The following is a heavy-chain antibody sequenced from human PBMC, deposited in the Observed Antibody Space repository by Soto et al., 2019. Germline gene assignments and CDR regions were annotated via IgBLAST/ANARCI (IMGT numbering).Heavy chain of an antibody. CDR1: GGSISSYY. CDR3: ARDSGYSSSWENFDY. J-gene: IGHJ4*02. D-gene: IGHD6-13*01. CDR2: IYTSGST. Sequence: SETLSLTCTVCGGSISSYYWSWIRQPAGKGLEWIGRIYTSGSTNYNPSLKSRVTMSVDTSKNQFSLKLSSVTAADTAVYYCARDSGYSSSWENFDYWGQGTLVTVSS. V-gene: IGHV4-4*07.